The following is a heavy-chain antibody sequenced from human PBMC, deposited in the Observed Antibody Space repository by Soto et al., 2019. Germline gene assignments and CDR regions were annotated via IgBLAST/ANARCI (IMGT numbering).Heavy chain of an antibody. V-gene: IGHV3-23*01. CDR2: ICGSGGTT. D-gene: IGHD2-15*01. CDR3: AKGNTGSCYSAYDY. Sequence: GGSLRLSCAASGFTFPTYAMNWVRQAPGKGLEWVSGICGSGGTTHYADSVKGRFTISRDNSKNTLSLQMNSLTVEDTALYYCAKGNTGSCYSAYDYLGQGSRVTVSS. J-gene: IGHJ4*02. CDR1: GFTFPTYA.